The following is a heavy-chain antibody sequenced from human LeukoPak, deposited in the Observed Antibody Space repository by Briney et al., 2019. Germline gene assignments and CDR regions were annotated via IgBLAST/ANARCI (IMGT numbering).Heavy chain of an antibody. CDR2: ISGSGDST. Sequence: GGSLRLSCAASGFTFSSYAMSWVRQAPGKGLEWVSAISGSGDSTYYADSVKGRFTISRDNSKNTLYLQMNSPRAEDTAVYYCAKDHSYGSGSAHDYWGQGTLVTVSS. D-gene: IGHD3-10*01. V-gene: IGHV3-23*01. CDR3: AKDHSYGSGSAHDY. CDR1: GFTFSSYA. J-gene: IGHJ4*02.